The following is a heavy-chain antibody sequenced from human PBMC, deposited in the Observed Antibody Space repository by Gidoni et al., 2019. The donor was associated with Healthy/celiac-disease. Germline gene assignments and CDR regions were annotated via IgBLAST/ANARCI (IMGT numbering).Heavy chain of an antibody. V-gene: IGHV4-34*01. J-gene: IGHJ5*02. CDR2: INHSGST. Sequence: QVQLQQWGAGLLKPSETLSLTCAVYGGSFSGYYWSWIRQPPGKGLEWIGEINHSGSTNYNPSLKSRVTISVDTSKNQFSLKLSSVTAADTAVYYCARALAAAGFLGWFDPWGQGTLVTVSS. CDR1: GGSFSGYY. D-gene: IGHD6-13*01. CDR3: ARALAAAGFLGWFDP.